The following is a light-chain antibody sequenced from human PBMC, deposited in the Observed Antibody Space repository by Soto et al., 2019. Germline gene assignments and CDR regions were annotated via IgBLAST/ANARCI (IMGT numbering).Light chain of an antibody. CDR2: YDR. Sequence: SYELTQPPSVSLAPGETASIACGGDNIGRKSVHWYQQKPGQAPVVVMYYDRDRPSGIPERFPGSNSGNTATLTISWVEAGDEADYDCQGDDSSSDHVVFGTGTKVTVL. V-gene: IGLV3-21*04. J-gene: IGLJ1*01. CDR1: NIGRKS. CDR3: QGDDSSSDHVV.